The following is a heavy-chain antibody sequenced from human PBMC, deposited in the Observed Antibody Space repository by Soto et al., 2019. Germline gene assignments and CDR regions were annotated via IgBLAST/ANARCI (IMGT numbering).Heavy chain of an antibody. J-gene: IGHJ4*02. CDR2: IYSGGST. CDR3: ARTYSSSWHYFDY. D-gene: IGHD6-13*01. V-gene: IGHV3-66*01. Sequence: EVQLVESGGGLVQPGGSLRLSCAASGFTVSSNYVSWVRQAPGKGLEWVSVIYSGGSTYYADSVKGRFTISRDNSKNTLYLQMNSLRGEDTAEYYCARTYSSSWHYFDYWGQGTLVTVSS. CDR1: GFTVSSNY.